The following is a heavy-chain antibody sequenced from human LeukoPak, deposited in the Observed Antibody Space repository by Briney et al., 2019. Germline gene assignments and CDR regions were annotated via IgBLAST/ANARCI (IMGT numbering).Heavy chain of an antibody. D-gene: IGHD3-22*01. CDR2: INPNNGAT. Sequence: GASVKVSCKTSGYTFPSYDINWVRQAPGQGLEWMAWINPNNGATNYAQRFQGRVSVTRDTSITTVYMDLSSLTSDDTAVYFCARNTADYESSGYYPFDVWGRGTTVTVSS. J-gene: IGHJ3*01. V-gene: IGHV1-2*02. CDR3: ARNTADYESSGYYPFDV. CDR1: GYTFPSYD.